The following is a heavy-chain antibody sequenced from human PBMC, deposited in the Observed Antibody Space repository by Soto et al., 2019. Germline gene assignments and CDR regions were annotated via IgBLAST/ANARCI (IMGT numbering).Heavy chain of an antibody. CDR1: GFTFSSYS. J-gene: IGHJ4*02. CDR2: ISSSSSYI. V-gene: IGHV3-21*01. CDR3: AIGQPGYSYCYGLGY. Sequence: EVQLVESGGGLVKPGGSLRLSCAASGFTFSSYSMNWVRQAPGKGLEWVASISSSSSYIYYADSVKGRFTISRDNAKNSLYLQMNRLRAEDTAFYYYAIGQPGYSYCYGLGYWGQGTLVTVSS. D-gene: IGHD5-18*01.